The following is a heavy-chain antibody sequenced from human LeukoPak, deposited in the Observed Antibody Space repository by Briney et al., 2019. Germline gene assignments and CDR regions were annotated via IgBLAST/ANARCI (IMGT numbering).Heavy chain of an antibody. CDR3: ARDDYNTHFDY. CDR2: ISSGGGTI. Sequence: GGSVRLSCAASGFTFSSYSMNWVRQAPGKGLEWVSYISSGGGTIYYADSVKGRFTISRDNAVNSLYLQMNSLRAEDTAVYYCARDDYNTHFDYWGRGTLVTVSS. J-gene: IGHJ4*02. D-gene: IGHD4-11*01. CDR1: GFTFSSYS. V-gene: IGHV3-48*01.